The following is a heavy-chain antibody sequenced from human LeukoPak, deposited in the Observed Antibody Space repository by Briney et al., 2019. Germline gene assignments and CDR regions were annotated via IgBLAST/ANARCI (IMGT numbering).Heavy chain of an antibody. CDR1: GGTFSTYA. CDR3: ARSFHSSGWYHDY. CDR2: ILPIFGTA. D-gene: IGHD6-19*01. Sequence: ASVKVSCKASGGTFSTYAISWVRQAPGQGLEWMGGILPIFGTANYAPEFQGRVTITADESTSTAYMELSSLRSEDTAVYYCARSFHSSGWYHDYWGQGTLGTVSS. V-gene: IGHV1-69*13. J-gene: IGHJ4*02.